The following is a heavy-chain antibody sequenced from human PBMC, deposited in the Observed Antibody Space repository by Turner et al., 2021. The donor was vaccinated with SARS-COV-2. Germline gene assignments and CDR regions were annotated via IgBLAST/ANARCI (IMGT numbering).Heavy chain of an antibody. CDR1: GGSFSGYY. J-gene: IGHJ4*02. CDR3: SRGDDSRKSGLL. Sequence: QVPLPQWGAALLKPSETLSLTCAVYGGSFSGYYCTCIRQPPGKGLECIGEIPPSGSTYYNPSLKSRVTISHNTSKRQCCLNLSAVTAADSAVYHCSRGDDSRKSGLLWGQGTLVTVSS. CDR2: IPPSGST. D-gene: IGHD2-21*02. V-gene: IGHV4-34*01.